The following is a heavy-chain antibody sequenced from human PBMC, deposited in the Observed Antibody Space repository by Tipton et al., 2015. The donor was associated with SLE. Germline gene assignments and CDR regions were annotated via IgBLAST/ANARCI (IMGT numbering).Heavy chain of an antibody. J-gene: IGHJ4*02. CDR2: INHSGST. CDR1: GYSISSGYY. CDR3: ARGGVTMVVTSFDY. D-gene: IGHD4-23*01. Sequence: TLSLTCTVSGYSISSGYYWSWIRQPPGKGLEWIGEINHSGSTNYNPSLKSRVTISVDTSKNQFSLKLSSVTAADTAVYYCARGGVTMVVTSFDYWGQGTLVTVSS. V-gene: IGHV4-38-2*02.